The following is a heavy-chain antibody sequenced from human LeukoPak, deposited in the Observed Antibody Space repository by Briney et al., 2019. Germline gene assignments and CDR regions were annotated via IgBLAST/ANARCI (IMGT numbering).Heavy chain of an antibody. J-gene: IGHJ5*02. V-gene: IGHV4-61*02. Sequence: SQTLSLTCTLSGDFITSDTYSWSWIRQPAGMQLEWIGRIYTTGTTNYNPSLRGRVTMSIDTSKNQFSLKLSSVTAADTAIYYCASGGYCGGTSCYPNWFDPWGQGTLVTVSS. D-gene: IGHD2-2*01. CDR3: ASGGYCGGTSCYPNWFDP. CDR1: GDFITSDTYS. CDR2: IYTTGTT.